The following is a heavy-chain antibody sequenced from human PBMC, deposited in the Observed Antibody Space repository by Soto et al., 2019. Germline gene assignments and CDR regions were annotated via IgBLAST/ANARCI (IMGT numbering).Heavy chain of an antibody. V-gene: IGHV4-59*12. Sequence: SETLSLTCTVSGGSISSYYWSWIRQPPGKGLEWIGYIYYSGSTNYNPSLKSRVTISVDTSKNQFSLRLNSVTAADTAVYFCASSKYDVVAGSVWFDPWGQGTLVTVSS. J-gene: IGHJ5*02. CDR1: GGSISSYY. D-gene: IGHD2-21*01. CDR3: ASSKYDVVAGSVWFDP. CDR2: IYYSGST.